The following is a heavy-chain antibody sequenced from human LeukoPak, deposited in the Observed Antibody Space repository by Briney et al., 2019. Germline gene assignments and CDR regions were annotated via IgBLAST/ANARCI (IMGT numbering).Heavy chain of an antibody. J-gene: IGHJ4*02. CDR2: ISPYNDNT. CDR1: GYTFSTYG. D-gene: IGHD3-16*02. Sequence: GASVKVSCKASGYTFSTYGISWVRQAPGQGLEWMGWISPYNDNTEYAQKFQGRVTMTTDTSTSTAYMELRSLRSDDTAVYYCASGIPRYGYWGQGTLVTVSS. CDR3: ASGIPRYGY. V-gene: IGHV1-18*01.